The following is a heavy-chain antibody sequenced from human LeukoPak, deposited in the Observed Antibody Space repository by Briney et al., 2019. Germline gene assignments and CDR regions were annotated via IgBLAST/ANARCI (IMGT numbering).Heavy chain of an antibody. CDR3: AREVRYSYGNDY. J-gene: IGHJ4*02. D-gene: IGHD5-18*01. Sequence: PGGSLRLSCAASGFTFSSYSMNWVRQAPGKGLEWVSSISSSSSYIYYADSVKGRFTISRDNAKNSLYLQMNSLRAEDTAVYYCAREVRYSYGNDYWGQGTLVTVSS. V-gene: IGHV3-21*01. CDR2: ISSSSSYI. CDR1: GFTFSSYS.